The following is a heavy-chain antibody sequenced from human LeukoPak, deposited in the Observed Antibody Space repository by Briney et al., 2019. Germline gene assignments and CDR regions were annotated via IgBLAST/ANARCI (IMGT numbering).Heavy chain of an antibody. CDR3: AKGGAYYDIPPYYFDY. D-gene: IGHD3-9*01. V-gene: IGHV3-23*01. Sequence: GGSLRLSCAASGFTFSSYAMSWVRQAPGEGLEWVSAISGSGGSTYYADSVKGRFTISRDNSKNTLYLQMNSLRAEDTAVYYCAKGGAYYDIPPYYFDYWGQGTLVTVSS. CDR1: GFTFSSYA. CDR2: ISGSGGST. J-gene: IGHJ4*02.